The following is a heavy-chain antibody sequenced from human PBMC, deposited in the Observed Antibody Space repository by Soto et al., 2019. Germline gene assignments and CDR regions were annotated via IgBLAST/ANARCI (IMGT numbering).Heavy chain of an antibody. CDR2: VIPIFGPA. J-gene: IGHJ4*02. V-gene: IGHV1-69*01. CDR1: GGTFSTYT. CDR3: ARVEGSGYYYAY. D-gene: IGHD3-22*01. Sequence: QVQLVQSGAEVKKPGSSVKVSCKASGGTFSTYTISWVRQAPGQGLEWMGGVIPIFGPADYAQKFQGRVTITADESTSTAYMELSSLRSEDTAVYYGARVEGSGYYYAYWGQGTLVTVSS.